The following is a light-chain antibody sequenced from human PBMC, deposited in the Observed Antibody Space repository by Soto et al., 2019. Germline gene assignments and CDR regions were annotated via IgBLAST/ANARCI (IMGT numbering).Light chain of an antibody. Sequence: EIVLTQSPGTLSFSPGERATLSCRASQSVTGTSLAWYQQKPRQPPRLLIYGASNRAAGIPDRFSGSGSGTDFTLTISRLEPEDLAVYYCQHYGSSPAYTFGQGTKLEIK. J-gene: IGKJ2*01. CDR1: QSVTGTS. CDR2: GAS. V-gene: IGKV3-20*01. CDR3: QHYGSSPAYT.